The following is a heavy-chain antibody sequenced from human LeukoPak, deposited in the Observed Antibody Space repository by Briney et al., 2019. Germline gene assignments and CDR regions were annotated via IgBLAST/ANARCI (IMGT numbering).Heavy chain of an antibody. CDR1: GCTFSRFA. D-gene: IGHD4-17*01. Sequence: GRAVTLSCPSCGCTFSRFAMQGLRQAGSRGLKWVAVISSDGSNNYYADSVKGRFTFSRDNSKNTVYLQMNSLSAEDTAVYYCARGRPATTMTPGAYWGQGTLVTVSS. CDR3: ARGRPATTMTPGAY. J-gene: IGHJ4*02. V-gene: IGHV3-30*04. CDR2: ISSDGSNN.